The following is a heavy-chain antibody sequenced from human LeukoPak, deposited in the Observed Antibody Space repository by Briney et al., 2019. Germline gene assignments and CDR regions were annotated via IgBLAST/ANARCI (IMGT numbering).Heavy chain of an antibody. Sequence: NPSETLSLTCTVSGGSIRSGDYYWSWIRQHRGKGLEWIVYIYYSGNTYYSPSLKSRVTISVDTSKNQFSLKVNSVTAADTAVYYCARTAIFGVVTDYYFDYWGQGTLVTVSS. CDR1: GGSIRSGDYY. D-gene: IGHD3-3*01. J-gene: IGHJ4*02. CDR2: IYYSGNT. CDR3: ARTAIFGVVTDYYFDY. V-gene: IGHV4-31*03.